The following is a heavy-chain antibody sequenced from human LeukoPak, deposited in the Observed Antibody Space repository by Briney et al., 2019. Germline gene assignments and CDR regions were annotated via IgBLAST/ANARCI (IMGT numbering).Heavy chain of an antibody. CDR1: GFTFSSYS. D-gene: IGHD3-10*01. CDR3: ARAWSGSYYNGFDY. Sequence: GGSLRLSCAASGFTFSSYSMNWVRQAPGKGREWVSSISSSSSYIYYGDSVKGRFTISRDNAKNSLYLQMNSLRAEDTAVYYCARAWSGSYYNGFDYWGQGTLVTVSS. V-gene: IGHV3-21*01. J-gene: IGHJ4*02. CDR2: ISSSSSYI.